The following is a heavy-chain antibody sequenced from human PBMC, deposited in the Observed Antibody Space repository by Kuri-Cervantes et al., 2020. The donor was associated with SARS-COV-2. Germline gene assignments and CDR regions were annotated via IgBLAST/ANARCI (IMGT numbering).Heavy chain of an antibody. Sequence: SQTLSLTCAVSGYSISSSYYWGWIRQPPGKGLEWIGSIYYSGSTYYNPSLKSRVTISVDTSKNQFSLKLSSVTAADTAVYYCARRAFGEKGVLNDYWGQGTLVTVSS. CDR2: IYYSGST. D-gene: IGHD3-10*01. J-gene: IGHJ4*02. CDR1: GYSISSSYY. V-gene: IGHV4-38-2*01. CDR3: ARRAFGEKGVLNDY.